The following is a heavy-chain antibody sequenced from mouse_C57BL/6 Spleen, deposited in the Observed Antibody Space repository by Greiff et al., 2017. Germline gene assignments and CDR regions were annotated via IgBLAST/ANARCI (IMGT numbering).Heavy chain of an antibody. J-gene: IGHJ2*01. CDR2: INYDGSST. D-gene: IGHD2-4*01. CDR3: ARGRDYGFDY. V-gene: IGHV5-16*01. CDR1: GFTFSDYY. Sequence: EVMLVESEGGLVQPGSSMKLSCTASGFTFSDYYMAWVRQVPEKGLEWVANINYDGSSTYYLDSLKSRFIISRDNAKNILYLQMSSLKSEDTATYYCARGRDYGFDYWGQGTTLTVSS.